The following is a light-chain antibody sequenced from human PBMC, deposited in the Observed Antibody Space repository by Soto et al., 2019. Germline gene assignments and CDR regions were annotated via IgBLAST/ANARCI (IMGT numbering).Light chain of an antibody. CDR1: SSNIGSNT. CDR3: VAWDDSLNGYVV. J-gene: IGLJ2*01. CDR2: SNN. Sequence: QSVLAQPPSAYGTPGRRVTLYCSGSSSNIGSNTVNWYQQLPGTAPKLVIYSNNQRPSGVPARFSGSKSGTSASLAISGLQSEDEADYYCVAWDDSLNGYVVFGGGTKVTVL. V-gene: IGLV1-44*01.